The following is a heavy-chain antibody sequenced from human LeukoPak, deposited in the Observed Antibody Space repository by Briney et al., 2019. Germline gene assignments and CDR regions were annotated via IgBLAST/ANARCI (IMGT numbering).Heavy chain of an antibody. CDR1: GGTFSSYA. Sequence: ASVKVSCKASGGTFSSYAISWVRQAPGQGLEWMGRNIPILGIANYAQKFQGRVTITADKSTSTAYMELSSLRSEDTAVYYCARASQWLVHHWGQGTLVTVSS. CDR2: NIPILGIA. D-gene: IGHD6-19*01. V-gene: IGHV1-69*04. J-gene: IGHJ5*02. CDR3: ARASQWLVHH.